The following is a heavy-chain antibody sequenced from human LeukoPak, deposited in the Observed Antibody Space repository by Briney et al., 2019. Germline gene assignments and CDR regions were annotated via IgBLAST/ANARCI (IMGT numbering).Heavy chain of an antibody. D-gene: IGHD1-26*01. Sequence: SETLSLTCAVSGASVSGSNYYWGWIRQPPGKGLEWIGNICPSGSTYYNASLQSRVTISIDTSKNQFSLRLNSVTAADTAMYYCAKSGGYGLIDYWGQGTRVTVSS. CDR1: GASVSGSNYY. V-gene: IGHV4-39*01. J-gene: IGHJ4*02. CDR3: AKSGGYGLIDY. CDR2: ICPSGST.